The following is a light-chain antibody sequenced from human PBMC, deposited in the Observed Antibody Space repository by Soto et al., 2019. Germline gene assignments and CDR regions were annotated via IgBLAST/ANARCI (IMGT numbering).Light chain of an antibody. V-gene: IGKV3-11*01. CDR1: QSVSSY. CDR3: QQRSNWPPKYT. Sequence: EIVLTQSPATLSLSPGERATLSCRASQSVSSYLTWHQQKPGQSPRLLIYDASNRATGIPARFSGSGSGTDFTLTISSLEPEDLAVYYCQQRSNWPPKYTFGQGTKLEIK. J-gene: IGKJ2*01. CDR2: DAS.